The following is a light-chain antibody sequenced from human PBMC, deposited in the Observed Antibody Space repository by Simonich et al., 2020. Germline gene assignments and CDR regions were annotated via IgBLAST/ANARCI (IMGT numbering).Light chain of an antibody. Sequence: QSVLTQPPSVSGAPGQRVTISCTGSSSNIGAGYDVHWYPQLPGTAPKLLIYGNSHRPSGVPDRFSGSKSCTSASLAITGLQAEDEAEYYCQSYDSSLSGWVFGGGSKLTVL. CDR2: GNS. CDR1: SSNIGAGYD. J-gene: IGLJ3*02. V-gene: IGLV1-40*01. CDR3: QSYDSSLSGWV.